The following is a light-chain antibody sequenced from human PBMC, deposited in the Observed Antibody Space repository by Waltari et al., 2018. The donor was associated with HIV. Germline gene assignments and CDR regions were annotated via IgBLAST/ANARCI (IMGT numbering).Light chain of an antibody. CDR3: QAWDSNTVV. CDR1: KLGNKY. J-gene: IGLJ2*01. CDR2: QDN. V-gene: IGLV3-1*01. Sequence: SYELTQPPSVSVSPGQTANITCSGDKLGNKYVCWYQQKPGQSPVLVIYQDNKRPSGIPERFSGSNSGSTATLTISGTQAMDEADYYCQAWDSNTVVFGGGTKLTVL.